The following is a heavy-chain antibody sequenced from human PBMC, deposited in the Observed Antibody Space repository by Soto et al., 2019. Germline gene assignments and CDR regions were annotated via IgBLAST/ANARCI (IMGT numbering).Heavy chain of an antibody. V-gene: IGHV3-23*01. CDR1: GFTFSSYA. CDR3: AQETQRYGDSSHLDY. CDR2: ISGSGGST. D-gene: IGHD4-17*01. J-gene: IGHJ4*02. Sequence: GGSLRLSCAASGFTFSSYAMSWVRQAPGKGLEWVSAISGSGGSTYYADSVKGRFTISRDNSKNTLYLQMNSLRAEDTAVSYRAQETQRYGDSSHLDYWDQGTLVTVSS.